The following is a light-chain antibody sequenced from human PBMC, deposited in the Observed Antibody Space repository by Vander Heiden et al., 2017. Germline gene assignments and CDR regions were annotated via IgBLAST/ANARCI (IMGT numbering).Light chain of an antibody. V-gene: IGKV1-39*01. Sequence: DIQMTQSPSSLFASVGDRVTITCRASQSISSYLNWYQQKPGKAPKLLSYAASSLQSGVPSRGSGSGSGTDFTLTISSLQPEDFATYYWQQSYRTPPSFGQGTKLEIK. J-gene: IGKJ2*01. CDR3: QQSYRTPPS. CDR2: AAS. CDR1: QSISSY.